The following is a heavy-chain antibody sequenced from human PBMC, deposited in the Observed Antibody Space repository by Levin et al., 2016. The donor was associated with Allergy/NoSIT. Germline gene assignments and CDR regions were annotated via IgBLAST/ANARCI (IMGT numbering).Heavy chain of an antibody. CDR1: GFTFSNYV. CDR3: ARDQYNWKVGAFDL. CDR2: ISTNAMTT. Sequence: GESLKISCAVSGFTFSNYVMSWVRQAPGKGLEWVSAISTNAMTTHYTDSVKGRFTISRDTAKNTLYLQMNSLRAEDTAIYYCARDQYNWKVGAFDLWGQGTVVTVSS. D-gene: IGHD1-1*01. V-gene: IGHV3-23*01. J-gene: IGHJ3*01.